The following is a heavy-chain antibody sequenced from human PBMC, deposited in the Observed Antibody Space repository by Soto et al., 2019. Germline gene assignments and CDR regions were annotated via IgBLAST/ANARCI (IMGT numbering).Heavy chain of an antibody. Sequence: QVQLQESGPGLVXPSXXXSLTCTVXGDSIXSNNNYWGWIRQPPGEGLEWIGFISYSGTTSYSPSLKSRVAISLDTSKNQFSLSLSSVTAADTAVYYCARGRGYSYGLDPWGQGTLVTVSS. CDR1: GDSIXSNNNY. CDR2: ISYSGTT. D-gene: IGHD5-18*01. CDR3: ARGRGYSYGLDP. V-gene: IGHV4-30-4*01. J-gene: IGHJ5*02.